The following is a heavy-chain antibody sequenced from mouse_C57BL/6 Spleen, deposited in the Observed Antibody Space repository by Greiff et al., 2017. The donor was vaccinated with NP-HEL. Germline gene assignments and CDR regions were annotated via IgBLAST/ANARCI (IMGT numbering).Heavy chain of an antibody. Sequence: VQLQQPGAELVVPGASVKLSCKASGYTFTSYWMHWVKQRPGQGLEWIGEIDPSDSYTNYNQKFKGKSTLTVDKSSSTAYMQLSSLTSEDSAVYYCARSRGSYAMDYWGQGTSVTVSS. CDR2: IDPSDSYT. CDR1: GYTFTSYW. V-gene: IGHV1-69*01. J-gene: IGHJ4*01. CDR3: ARSRGSYAMDY.